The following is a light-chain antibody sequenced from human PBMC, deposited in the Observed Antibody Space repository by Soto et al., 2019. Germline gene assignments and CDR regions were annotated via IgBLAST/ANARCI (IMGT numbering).Light chain of an antibody. CDR2: SAS. Sequence: DFQMTQSPSSLSASVGDRVTITCRASQAIRNNLAWYQQKPRKLPQLLIYSASTLQSGVPSRFSGSGSGTDFTLTISSLQPEDVGTYYCQKCDAAPFTFGPGTTVDMK. CDR3: QKCDAAPFT. V-gene: IGKV1-27*01. J-gene: IGKJ3*01. CDR1: QAIRNN.